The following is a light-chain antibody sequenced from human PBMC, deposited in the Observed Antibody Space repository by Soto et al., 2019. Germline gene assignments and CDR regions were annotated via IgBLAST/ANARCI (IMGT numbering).Light chain of an antibody. J-gene: IGLJ1*01. CDR3: GKCDSSLSIFV. V-gene: IGLV1-51*02. Sequence: QAVLTQLPSVSAAPGQKVTMFCSGGSSNIGNYYVSWHQQVPGTAPKLLIYENDKRPSGIPDRFSGSKSGTSATLGITGLQTGDEADYYCGKCDSSLSIFVFRTGTKVTGL. CDR1: SSNIGNYY. CDR2: END.